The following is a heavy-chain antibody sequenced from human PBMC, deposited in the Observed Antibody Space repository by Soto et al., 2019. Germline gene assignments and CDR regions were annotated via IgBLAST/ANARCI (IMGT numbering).Heavy chain of an antibody. CDR3: ALSIVVVPAATHYGMDV. CDR2: ISGSGGST. Sequence: GGSLRLSCAASGFTFSSYAMSWVRQAPGKGLEWVSAISGSGGSTYYADSVKGRFTISRDNSKNTLYLQMNSLRAEDTAVYYCALSIVVVPAATHYGMDVWGQGTTVTVSS. J-gene: IGHJ6*02. CDR1: GFTFSSYA. D-gene: IGHD2-2*01. V-gene: IGHV3-23*01.